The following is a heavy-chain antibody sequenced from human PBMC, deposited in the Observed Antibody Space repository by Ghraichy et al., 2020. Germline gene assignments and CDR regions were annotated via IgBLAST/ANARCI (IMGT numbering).Heavy chain of an antibody. CDR3: ARDRWLVLITLYYYYGMDV. CDR2: TYYRSKWYN. Sequence: SQTLSLTCAISGDSVSSNSAAWNWIRQSPSRGLEWLGRTYYRSKWYNDYAVSVKSRITINPDTSKNQFSLQLNSVTPEDTAVYYCARDRWLVLITLYYYYGMDVWGQGTTVTVSS. J-gene: IGHJ6*02. D-gene: IGHD6-19*01. CDR1: GDSVSSNSAA. V-gene: IGHV6-1*01.